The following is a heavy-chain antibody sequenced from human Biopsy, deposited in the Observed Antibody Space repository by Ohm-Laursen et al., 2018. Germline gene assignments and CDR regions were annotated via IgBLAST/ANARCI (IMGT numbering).Heavy chain of an antibody. J-gene: IGHJ4*02. CDR3: AREAIGYQLPCDD. D-gene: IGHD2-15*01. CDR2: IIPILRTT. CDR1: TGTFDSYG. V-gene: IGHV1-69*04. Sequence: SVKVSCKTSTGTFDSYGVTWARQAPGHGLEWMGRIIPILRTTTYAPKFQGRVTFTADKSSSTAYLELSSLTSEDTAMFYCAREAIGYQLPCDDWGQGTLVTVSS.